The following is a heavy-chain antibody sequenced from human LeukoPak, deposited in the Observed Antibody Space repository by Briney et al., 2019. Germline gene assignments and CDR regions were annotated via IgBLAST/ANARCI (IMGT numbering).Heavy chain of an antibody. CDR3: ARSGYSYGYAFDI. V-gene: IGHV3-30*02. CDR2: IQYDGSKK. Sequence: GGSLRLSCVASGFTFSSNGMHWVRQAPGKGLEWVTFIQYDGSKKYYADSVKGRFTISRDNAKNSLYLQMNSLRAEDTAVYYCARSGYSYGYAFDIWGQGTMVTVSS. CDR1: GFTFSSNG. D-gene: IGHD5-18*01. J-gene: IGHJ3*02.